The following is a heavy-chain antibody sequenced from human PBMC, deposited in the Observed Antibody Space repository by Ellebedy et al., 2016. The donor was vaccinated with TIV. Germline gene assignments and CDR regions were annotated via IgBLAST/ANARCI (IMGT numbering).Heavy chain of an antibody. Sequence: GESLKISCGASGFSLGTYWMSWVRQAPGKGLEWVANIKQDGSEQYYVDSVKGRFTISRDNAKNSMYLQMNSLRVEDTAIYFCARDAAEEFLNVGVPGGDCWGQGTLVTVSS. V-gene: IGHV3-7*03. CDR3: ARDAAEEFLNVGVPGGDC. J-gene: IGHJ4*02. CDR1: GFSLGTYW. D-gene: IGHD2-2*01. CDR2: IKQDGSEQ.